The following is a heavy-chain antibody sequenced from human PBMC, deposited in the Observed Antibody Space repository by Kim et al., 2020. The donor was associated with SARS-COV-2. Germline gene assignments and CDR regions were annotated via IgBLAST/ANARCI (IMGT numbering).Heavy chain of an antibody. V-gene: IGHV6-1*01. CDR1: GDSVSSNSAA. J-gene: IGHJ6*02. D-gene: IGHD2-2*02. Sequence: SQTLSLTCAISGDSVSSNSAAWNWIRQSPSRGLEWLGRTYYRSKWYNDYAVSVKSRITINPDTSKNQFSLQLNSVTPEDTAVYYCARDPQYCSSTSCYNYGMDVWGQGTTVTVSS. CDR2: TYYRSKWYN. CDR3: ARDPQYCSSTSCYNYGMDV.